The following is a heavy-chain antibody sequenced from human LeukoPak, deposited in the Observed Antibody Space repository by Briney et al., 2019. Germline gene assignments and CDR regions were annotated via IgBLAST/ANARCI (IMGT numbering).Heavy chain of an antibody. J-gene: IGHJ4*02. CDR3: ARHVVHGDYAHFDY. CDR2: IYPGDSDT. Sequence: GESLKISCKGSGSRFTSYWIGWVRQMPGKGLEWRGIIYPGDSDTRYSPSFQGQVTISADKSISTAYLQWSSLKASDTAMYYCARHVVHGDYAHFDYWGQGTLVTVSS. V-gene: IGHV5-51*01. CDR1: GSRFTSYW. D-gene: IGHD4-17*01.